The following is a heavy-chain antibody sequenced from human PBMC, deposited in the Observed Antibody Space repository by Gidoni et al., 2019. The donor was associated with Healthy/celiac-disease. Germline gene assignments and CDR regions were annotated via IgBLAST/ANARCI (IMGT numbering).Heavy chain of an antibody. Sequence: EVQLVQSGAEVKKPGESLKISCKGSGYSFTSYWIGWVRQMPGKGLEWMGIIYPGDSDTRYSPSFQGQVTISADKSISTAYLQWSSLKASDTAMYYCARQLRCSGGSCYSGLWFDPWGQGTLVTVSS. D-gene: IGHD2-15*01. CDR2: IYPGDSDT. CDR1: GYSFTSYW. CDR3: ARQLRCSGGSCYSGLWFDP. V-gene: IGHV5-51*01. J-gene: IGHJ5*02.